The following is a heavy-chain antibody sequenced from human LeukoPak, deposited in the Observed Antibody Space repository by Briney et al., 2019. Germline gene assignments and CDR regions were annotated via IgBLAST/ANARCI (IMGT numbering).Heavy chain of an antibody. D-gene: IGHD6-13*01. V-gene: IGHV4-34*01. Sequence: SETLSLTCAVYGGSFSGYYWSWIRQPPGKGLEWIGEINHSGSTNYNPSLKSRVTISVDTSKNQFSLKLSSVTAADTAVYYCARARGYSSSWDYYYYYYMDVWGKGTTVTVSS. CDR2: INHSGST. CDR1: GGSFSGYY. CDR3: ARARGYSSSWDYYYYYYMDV. J-gene: IGHJ6*03.